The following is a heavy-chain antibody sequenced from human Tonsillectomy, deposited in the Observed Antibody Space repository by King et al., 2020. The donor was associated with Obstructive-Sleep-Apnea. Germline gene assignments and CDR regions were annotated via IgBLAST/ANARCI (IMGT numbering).Heavy chain of an antibody. CDR2: FDPEDGET. CDR1: GYTLTELS. Sequence: QLVQSGAEVKKPGASVKVSCKVSGYTLTELSMHWVRQAPGKGLELMGGFDPEDGETIYAQKFQGRVTMTEDTSTDTAYMELSSLRSEDTAVYYCATIGYCSSTSCPTSGGYYYGMDVWGQGTTVTVSS. V-gene: IGHV1-24*01. D-gene: IGHD2-2*01. CDR3: ATIGYCSSTSCPTSGGYYYGMDV. J-gene: IGHJ6*02.